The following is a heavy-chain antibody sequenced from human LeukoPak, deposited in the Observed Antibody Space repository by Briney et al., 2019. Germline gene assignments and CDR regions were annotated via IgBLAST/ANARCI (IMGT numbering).Heavy chain of an antibody. V-gene: IGHV3-30-3*01. CDR1: GFTFSSYA. J-gene: IGHJ3*02. CDR3: ARGGDYYDSSGRDAFDI. Sequence: GGSLRLSCAASGFTFSSYAMHWVRQAPGEGLEWVALISYDGSNEYYADSVKGRFTISRDNSKNTLYVQMNSLRADDTAVYYCARGGDYYDSSGRDAFDIWGQGTMVTVSS. CDR2: ISYDGSNE. D-gene: IGHD3-22*01.